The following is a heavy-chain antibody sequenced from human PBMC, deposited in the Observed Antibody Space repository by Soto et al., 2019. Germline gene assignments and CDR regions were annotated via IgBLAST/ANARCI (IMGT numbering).Heavy chain of an antibody. Sequence: QVQLVQSGAEVKKPGASVKVSCKASGYTFTSYAMHWVRQAPGQRLEWMGWINAGNGTTKIYRRFKAGLTIPRNTKYSQKFQGRVTITRDTSASTAYMELSSLRSEDTAVYYCARGISQYLAIFQKRGHYYYYMDVWGKGTTVTVSS. J-gene: IGHJ6*03. D-gene: IGHD3-3*01. V-gene: IGHV1-3*01. CDR1: GYTFTSYA. CDR3: ARGISQYLAIFQKRGHYYYYMDV. CDR2: INAGNGTT.